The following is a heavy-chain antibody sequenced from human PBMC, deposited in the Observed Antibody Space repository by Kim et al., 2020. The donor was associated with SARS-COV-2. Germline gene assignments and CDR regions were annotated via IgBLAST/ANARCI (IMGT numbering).Heavy chain of an antibody. D-gene: IGHD1-26*01. Sequence: SETLSLTCTVSGDSVSSGDYHWSWIRQSPGKDLEWIGHAHHSGSTYYNPSLRSRISISVDMSKNQFSLTLSSVTAADTAIYYCARAQIGRPFDSWGQGT. J-gene: IGHJ4*02. CDR3: ARAQIGRPFDS. CDR1: GDSVSSGDYH. CDR2: AHHSGST. V-gene: IGHV4-30-4*01.